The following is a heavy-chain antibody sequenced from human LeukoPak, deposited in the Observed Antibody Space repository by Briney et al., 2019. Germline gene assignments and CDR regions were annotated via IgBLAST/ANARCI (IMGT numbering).Heavy chain of an antibody. V-gene: IGHV7-4-1*02. CDR2: INTNTGNP. Sequence: ASVKVSCKASGYSFTTFAMNWVRQAPGQGLEWMGWINTNTGNPTYAQGFTGRFVFSLDTSVSTAYLQISSLKAEDTAVYYCVRSFTFRNRFGELLTTMDVWGKGTTVTVSS. CDR1: GYSFTTFA. J-gene: IGHJ6*04. CDR3: VRSFTFRNRFGELLTTMDV. D-gene: IGHD3-10*01.